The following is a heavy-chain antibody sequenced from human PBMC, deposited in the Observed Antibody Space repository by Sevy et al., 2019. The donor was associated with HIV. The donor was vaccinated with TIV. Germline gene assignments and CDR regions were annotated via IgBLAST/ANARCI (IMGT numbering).Heavy chain of an antibody. J-gene: IGHJ6*02. CDR1: GDSVSSNSAA. CDR2: TYYRSKWYN. V-gene: IGHV6-1*01. CDR3: ARALRPQGRYYHYGMDV. Sequence: LLRQSQTLSLTCAISGDSVSSNSAAWSWIRQSPSRGLEWLGRTYYRSKWYNDYAVSVKSRITINPDTSKNQFSLQLTSVTPEDTAVYYCARALRPQGRYYHYGMDVWGQGTTVTVSS.